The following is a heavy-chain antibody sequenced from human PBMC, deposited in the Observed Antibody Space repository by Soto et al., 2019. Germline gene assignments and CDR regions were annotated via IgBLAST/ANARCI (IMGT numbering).Heavy chain of an antibody. J-gene: IGHJ2*01. CDR3: ARARGPLEVVVVAATWYFDL. Sequence: QVQLQESGPGLVKPSQTLSLTCTVSGGSISSGGYYWSWIRQHPGKGLEWIGYIYYSGSTYYNPSLKSRVTISVDTSKNQFSLKLSSVTAADTAVYYCARARGPLEVVVVAATWYFDLWGRGTLVTVSS. V-gene: IGHV4-31*03. CDR1: GGSISSGGYY. CDR2: IYYSGST. D-gene: IGHD2-15*01.